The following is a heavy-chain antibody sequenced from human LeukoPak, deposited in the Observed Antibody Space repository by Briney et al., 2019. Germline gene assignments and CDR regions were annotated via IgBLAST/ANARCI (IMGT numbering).Heavy chain of an antibody. V-gene: IGHV4-39*01. CDR3: AKSGGYGLIDY. J-gene: IGHJ4*02. CDR1: GASISGSNYH. CDR2: IYSSGST. Sequence: SETLSLTCAVSGASISGSNYHWGWIRQPPGKGLEWIGNIYSSGSTYYNASLQSRVTISIDTSKNQFSLRLNSVTAADTAMYYCAKSGGYGLIDYWGQGTRVTVSS. D-gene: IGHD1-26*01.